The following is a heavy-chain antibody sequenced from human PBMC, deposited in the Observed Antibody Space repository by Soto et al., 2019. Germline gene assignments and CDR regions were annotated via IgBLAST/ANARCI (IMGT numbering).Heavy chain of an antibody. CDR1: GFTFSTYS. J-gene: IGHJ2*01. CDR3: ARGGDILTGQNYWYFDL. CDR2: IYTGGNT. D-gene: IGHD3-9*01. Sequence: PGGSLRLSCAASGFTFSTYSMNWVRQAPGKGLEWVSNIYTGGNTYYADSVKGRFTISRDNAKNTLYLQMNSLRAEDTAVYYCARGGDILTGQNYWYFDLWGRGTLVTVSS. V-gene: IGHV3-21*04.